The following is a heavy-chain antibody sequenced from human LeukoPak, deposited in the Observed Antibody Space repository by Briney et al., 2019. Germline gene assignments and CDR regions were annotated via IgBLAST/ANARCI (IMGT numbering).Heavy chain of an antibody. D-gene: IGHD3-9*01. Sequence: GGSLRLSCAASGFTFSSFEMNWVRQAPGKGLEWVSVIYSGGSTYYADSVKGRFTISRDNSKNTLYLQMNSLRVEDTAVYYCALGLVTDYWGQGTLVTVSS. V-gene: IGHV3-66*01. J-gene: IGHJ4*02. CDR2: IYSGGST. CDR3: ALGLVTDY. CDR1: GFTFSSFE.